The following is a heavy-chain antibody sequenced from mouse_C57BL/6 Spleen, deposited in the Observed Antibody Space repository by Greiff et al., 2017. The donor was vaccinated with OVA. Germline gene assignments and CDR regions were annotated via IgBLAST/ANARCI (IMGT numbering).Heavy chain of an antibody. CDR2: INPNNGGT. D-gene: IGHD2-4*01. CDR1: GYTFTDYN. CDR3: ASYDYEIAY. V-gene: IGHV1-22*01. J-gene: IGHJ3*01. Sequence: EVKLVESGPELVKPGASVKMSCKASGYTFTDYNMHWVKQSHGKSLEWIGYINPNNGGTSYNQKFKGKATLTVNKSSSTAYMELRSLTSEDSAVYYCASYDYEIAYWGQGTLVTVSA.